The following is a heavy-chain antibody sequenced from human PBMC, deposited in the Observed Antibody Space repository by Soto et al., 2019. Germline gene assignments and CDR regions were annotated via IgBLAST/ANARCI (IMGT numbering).Heavy chain of an antibody. V-gene: IGHV4-30-4*01. Sequence: PSETLSLTCTVSGGSISSGDYYWSWIRQPPGKGLEWIGYIYFSGTTSYHPSLKSRVTISKDTPKNQFSLKLTSVTAADTAVYYCARDGSGSYFDYWGQGTPVTVSS. CDR2: IYFSGTT. CDR3: ARDGSGSYFDY. J-gene: IGHJ4*02. D-gene: IGHD3-10*01. CDR1: GGSISSGDYY.